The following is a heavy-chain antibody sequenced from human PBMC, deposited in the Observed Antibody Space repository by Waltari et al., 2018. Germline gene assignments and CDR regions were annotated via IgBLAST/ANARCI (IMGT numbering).Heavy chain of an antibody. J-gene: IGHJ4*02. V-gene: IGHV4-38-2*01. CDR2: IYHSGST. Sequence: QVQLQESGPGLVKPSETLSLTCAVSGYSISSGYYWRWIRQPPGKGLEWIGSIYHSGSTYYNPSLKSRVTISVDTSKNQFSLKLSSVTAADTAVYYCARRGFSQPFFDYWGQGTLVTVSS. CDR1: GYSISSGYY. CDR3: ARRGFSQPFFDY. D-gene: IGHD3-10*01.